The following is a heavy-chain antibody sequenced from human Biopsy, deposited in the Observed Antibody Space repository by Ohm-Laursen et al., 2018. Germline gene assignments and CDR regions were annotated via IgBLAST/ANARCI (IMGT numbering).Heavy chain of an antibody. D-gene: IGHD4-23*01. CDR2: ISCTGYT. CDR1: GGSFTSHY. V-gene: IGHV4-59*11. J-gene: IGHJ4*02. Sequence: SQTLSLTCTVSGGSFTSHYWSWIRQPPGKGLEWIGHISCTGYTSYNASLKSRVTISVDTSRNHFSLRLSSLTAADTAVYYCARGSSDFGGRYFPRWGQGTLLTVSS. CDR3: ARGSSDFGGRYFPR.